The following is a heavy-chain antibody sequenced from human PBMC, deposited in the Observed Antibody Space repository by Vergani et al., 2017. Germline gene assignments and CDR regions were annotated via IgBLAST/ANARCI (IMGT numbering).Heavy chain of an antibody. CDR1: GFTFSSYW. CDR3: ARVQGEQQLVMVYYYYYCMDV. D-gene: IGHD6-13*01. Sequence: EVQVVESGGGLIKPGGSLRLSCAASGFTFSSYWMSWVRQAPGKGLEWVSSISSSSSYIYYADSVKGRFTISRDNAKNSLYLQMNSRRAEDTAVYYCARVQGEQQLVMVYYYYYCMDVWGQGTTVTVSS. J-gene: IGHJ6*02. V-gene: IGHV3-21*01. CDR2: ISSSSSYI.